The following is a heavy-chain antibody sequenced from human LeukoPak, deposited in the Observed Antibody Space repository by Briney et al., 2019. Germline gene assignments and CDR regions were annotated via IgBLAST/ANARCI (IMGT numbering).Heavy chain of an antibody. CDR2: INTNTGNP. CDR1: GGTFTSYA. D-gene: IGHD5-24*01. Sequence: ASVKVSCKASGGTFTSYAMNWVRQAPGQGLEWMGWINTNTGNPTYAQGFTGRFVFSLDTSVSTAYLQISSLKAEDTAVYYCARLQDGYNLVYFDYWGQGTLVTVSS. V-gene: IGHV7-4-1*02. J-gene: IGHJ4*02. CDR3: ARLQDGYNLVYFDY.